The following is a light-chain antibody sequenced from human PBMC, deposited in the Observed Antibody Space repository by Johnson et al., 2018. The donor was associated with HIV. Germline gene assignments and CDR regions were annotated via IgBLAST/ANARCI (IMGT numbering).Light chain of an antibody. CDR2: END. V-gene: IGLV1-51*02. CDR3: GTWDNSLSAV. Sequence: QPALTQPPSVSAAPGQKVTISCSGSTYNIGNNYVSWYQQLPGTAPRLLIYENDKRPSGIPDRFSGSKSGTSATLGITGLQTGDEADYYCGTWDNSLSAVFGTGTKVTVL. CDR1: TYNIGNNY. J-gene: IGLJ1*01.